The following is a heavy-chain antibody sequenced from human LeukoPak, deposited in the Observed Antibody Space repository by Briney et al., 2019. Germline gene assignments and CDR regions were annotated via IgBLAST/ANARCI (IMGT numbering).Heavy chain of an antibody. CDR3: ARVNSDILGFDY. CDR2: IYSGGST. J-gene: IGHJ4*02. CDR1: GFTVSSNY. V-gene: IGHV3-53*01. Sequence: GGSLRLSCAASGFTVSSNYMSWVRQAPGKGLEWVSVIYSGGSTYYADSLKGRFTISRDNSKNTLYLQMNSLRAEDTAVYYCARVNSDILGFDYWGQGTLVTVSS. D-gene: IGHD3-9*01.